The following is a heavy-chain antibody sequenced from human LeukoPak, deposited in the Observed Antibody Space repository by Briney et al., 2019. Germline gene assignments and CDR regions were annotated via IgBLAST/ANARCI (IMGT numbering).Heavy chain of an antibody. CDR2: ISSSGSTI. Sequence: GGSLRLSCAASGFTFSSYEMNWVRQAPGKGLEWVSYISSSGSTIYYADSVKGRFTISRDNAKNSLYLQMNSLRADDTARYYCAKDFVYGSRFPRPLDYWVQGTLVTVSS. V-gene: IGHV3-48*03. CDR3: AKDFVYGSRFPRPLDY. D-gene: IGHD3-3*01. J-gene: IGHJ4*02. CDR1: GFTFSSYE.